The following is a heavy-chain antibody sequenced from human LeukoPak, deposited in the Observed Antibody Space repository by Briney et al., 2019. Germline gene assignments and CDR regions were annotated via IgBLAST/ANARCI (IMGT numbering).Heavy chain of an antibody. V-gene: IGHV4-59*13. CDR3: ASSGYYYDSSGLYYFDY. CDR1: GGSISSYY. J-gene: IGHJ4*02. D-gene: IGHD3-22*01. Sequence: TSETLSLTCTVSGGSISSYYWSWIRQPPGKGLEWIGYIYYSGSTNYNPSLKSRVTISVDTSKNQFSLKLSSVTAADTAVYYCASSGYYYDSSGLYYFDYWGQGTLVTVSS. CDR2: IYYSGST.